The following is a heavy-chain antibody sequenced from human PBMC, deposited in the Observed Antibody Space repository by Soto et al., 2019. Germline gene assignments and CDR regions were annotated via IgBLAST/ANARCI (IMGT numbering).Heavy chain of an antibody. V-gene: IGHV3-30*18. J-gene: IGHJ4*02. CDR3: AKAVTMVRGLITLYDY. Sequence: GGSLRLSCAASGFTFSSYGMHWVRQAPGKGLEWVAVISYDGSNKYYADSVKGRFTISRDNSKNTLYLQMNSLRAEDTAVYYCAKAVTMVRGLITLYDYWGQGTLVTVSS. CDR2: ISYDGSNK. D-gene: IGHD3-10*01. CDR1: GFTFSSYG.